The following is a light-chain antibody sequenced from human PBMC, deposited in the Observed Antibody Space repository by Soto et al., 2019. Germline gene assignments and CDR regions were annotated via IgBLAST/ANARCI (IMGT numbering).Light chain of an antibody. Sequence: QSVLTQPASVSGSPGQSITISCTGTSSDVGGYHYVSWYQLLPGKAPKLILFVVSIRPSGVSYRFSGSKSGNTASLTISGLQAEDEADYFCSSYSISTAYLFGTGTKSPS. CDR3: SSYSISTAYL. CDR2: VVS. V-gene: IGLV2-14*01. J-gene: IGLJ1*01. CDR1: SSDVGGYHY.